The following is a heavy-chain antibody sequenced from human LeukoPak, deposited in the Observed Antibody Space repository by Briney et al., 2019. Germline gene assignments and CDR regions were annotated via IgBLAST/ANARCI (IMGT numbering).Heavy chain of an antibody. CDR3: ARSLKTYHWNLDY. Sequence: GGSLRLSCAASGFTFSSYSMNWVRQAPGKGLEWVSYISSSSSTIYYADSVKGRFTISRDNAKNSLYLQMNSLRAEDTAVYYCARSLKTYHWNLDYWGQGTLVTVSS. D-gene: IGHD1-1*01. J-gene: IGHJ4*02. CDR1: GFTFSSYS. CDR2: ISSSSSTI. V-gene: IGHV3-48*01.